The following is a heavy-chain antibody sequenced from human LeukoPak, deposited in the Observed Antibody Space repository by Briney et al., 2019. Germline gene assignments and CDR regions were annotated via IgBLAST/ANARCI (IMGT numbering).Heavy chain of an antibody. J-gene: IGHJ4*02. CDR2: ISAYNGNT. V-gene: IGHV1-18*01. CDR3: ARVPPVAPTKSDY. Sequence: ASVKVSCKASGYTFNSYGISWVRQAPGQGLEWMGWISAYNGNTNYAQKVQGRVTMTTDTSTSTAYMELRSLRSGDTAVYYCARVPPVAPTKSDYWGQGTLVTVSS. CDR1: GYTFNSYG. D-gene: IGHD2-15*01.